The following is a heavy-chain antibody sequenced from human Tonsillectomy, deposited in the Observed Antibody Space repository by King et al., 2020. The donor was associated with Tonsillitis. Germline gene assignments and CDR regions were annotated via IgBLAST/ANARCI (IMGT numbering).Heavy chain of an antibody. J-gene: IGHJ4*02. V-gene: IGHV1-69*04. CDR3: ARGVEGVGPDTYYFDY. Sequence: QLVQSGAEVKKPGSSVKVSCKASGGTFSSYAISWVRQAPGQGLEWMGRIIPILGIANYAQKFQGRVTITAGKSTSTAYMELSSLRSEDTAVYYCARGVEGVGPDTYYFDYWGQGTLVTVSS. D-gene: IGHD2-8*01. CDR2: IIPILGIA. CDR1: GGTFSSYA.